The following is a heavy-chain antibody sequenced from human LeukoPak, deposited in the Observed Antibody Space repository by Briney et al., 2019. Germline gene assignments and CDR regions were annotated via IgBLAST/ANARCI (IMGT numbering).Heavy chain of an antibody. CDR1: GGSFSGYY. CDR3: ARGGYYGSGSYSFYDY. D-gene: IGHD3-10*01. CDR2: INHSGST. J-gene: IGHJ4*02. V-gene: IGHV4-34*01. Sequence: SETLSLTCAVYGGSFSGYYWSWIRQPPGKGLEWTGEINHSGSTNYNPSLKSRVTISVDTSENQFSLKLSSVTAADTAVYYCARGGYYGSGSYSFYDYWGQGTLVTVSS.